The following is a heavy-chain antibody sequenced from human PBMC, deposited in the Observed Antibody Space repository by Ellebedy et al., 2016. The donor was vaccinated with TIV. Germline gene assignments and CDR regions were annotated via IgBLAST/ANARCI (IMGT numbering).Heavy chain of an antibody. Sequence: ASVKVSCKASGYIFISYGINWVRQAPGQGLEWMGWISTYYGNTNYAQNLQGRVTMTTDTSTSTVYMELSSLRSEDTAVYYCASSYGSGVYHGMDVWGQGTTVTVSS. CDR1: GYIFISYG. CDR2: ISTYYGNT. V-gene: IGHV1-18*01. CDR3: ASSYGSGVYHGMDV. D-gene: IGHD3-10*01. J-gene: IGHJ6*02.